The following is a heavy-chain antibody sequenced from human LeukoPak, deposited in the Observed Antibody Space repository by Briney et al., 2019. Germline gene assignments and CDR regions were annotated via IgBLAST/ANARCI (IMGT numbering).Heavy chain of an antibody. D-gene: IGHD6-13*01. CDR1: GFTFSSYA. J-gene: IGHJ4*02. Sequence: GGSLRLFCAASGFTFSSYAMHWVRQAPGKGLEWVAVISYDGSNKYYADSVKGRFTISRDNSKNTLYLQMNSLRAEDTAVYYCARGRIAAAALDYWCQGTLVTVSS. V-gene: IGHV3-30-3*01. CDR3: ARGRIAAAALDY. CDR2: ISYDGSNK.